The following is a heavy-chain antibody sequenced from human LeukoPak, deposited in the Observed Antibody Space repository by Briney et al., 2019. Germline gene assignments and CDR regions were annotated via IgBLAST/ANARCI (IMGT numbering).Heavy chain of an antibody. D-gene: IGHD1-26*01. CDR2: IKQDGSEK. CDR3: AREGVKWDLDY. J-gene: IGHJ4*02. CDR1: GFTFSSYW. V-gene: IGHV3-7*01. Sequence: GGSLRLSCAASGFTFSSYWMSWVRHAPGKGLEWVANIKQDGSEKYYVDSVKGRFTISRDNAKNSLYLQMNSLRAEDTAVYYCAREGVKWDLDYWGQGTLVTVCS.